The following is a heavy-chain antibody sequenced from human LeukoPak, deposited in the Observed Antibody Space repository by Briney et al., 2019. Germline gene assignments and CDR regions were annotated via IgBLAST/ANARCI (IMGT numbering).Heavy chain of an antibody. CDR3: SSLADY. J-gene: IGHJ4*02. CDR1: GFTFSGTA. Sequence: GGSLRLSCAASGFTFSGTAMHWVRQASGKGLEWVGRIRSKANNYATAYAASVKGRFTISRDDSKNTAYLQMNSLKTEDAAVYYCSSLADYWGQGTLVTVSS. CDR2: IRSKANNYAT. V-gene: IGHV3-73*01. D-gene: IGHD3-3*02.